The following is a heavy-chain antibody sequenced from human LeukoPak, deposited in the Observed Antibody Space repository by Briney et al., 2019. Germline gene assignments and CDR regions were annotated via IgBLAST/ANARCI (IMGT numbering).Heavy chain of an antibody. J-gene: IGHJ5*02. CDR2: IKQDGSEK. V-gene: IGHV3-7*05. D-gene: IGHD2-15*01. CDR1: GFTFSSYW. CDR3: ARGRSGWSAGSCGTWFDP. Sequence: PGGSLRLSCAASGFTFSSYWMSWVRQAPGKGLESVATIKQDGSEKYYVDSVKGRFTISRDNAKNSLYLQMNSLRAEDTAVYYCARGRSGWSAGSCGTWFDPWGQGTLVTVSS.